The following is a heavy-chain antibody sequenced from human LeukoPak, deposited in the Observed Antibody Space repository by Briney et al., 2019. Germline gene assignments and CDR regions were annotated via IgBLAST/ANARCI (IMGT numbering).Heavy chain of an antibody. V-gene: IGHV1-46*01. Sequence: ASVKVSCKASGYTFTSYYMHWVRQAPGQGLEWMGIINPSGGSTSYAQKFQGRVTMTRDTSTSTVYMELSSLRSEDTAVYYCARDMVDGSKSRAGYFDYWGQGTLVTVSS. CDR3: ARDMVDGSKSRAGYFDY. J-gene: IGHJ4*02. CDR1: GYTFTSYY. D-gene: IGHD3-10*01. CDR2: INPSGGST.